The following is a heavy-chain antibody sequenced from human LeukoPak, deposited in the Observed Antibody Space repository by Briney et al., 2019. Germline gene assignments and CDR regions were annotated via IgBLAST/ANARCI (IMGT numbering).Heavy chain of an antibody. CDR2: IHPNSGAT. D-gene: IGHD3-22*01. CDR3: ARDSYDSSGNYLDY. Sequence: ASVKVSCKASGYTFTGYHMHWVRQAPGQGLEWMGYIHPNSGATNYAQKFQGRVTMTRDTPISTAYMELRSLRSDDTAVYYCARDSYDSSGNYLDYWGQGTLVTVSS. J-gene: IGHJ4*02. V-gene: IGHV1-2*02. CDR1: GYTFTGYH.